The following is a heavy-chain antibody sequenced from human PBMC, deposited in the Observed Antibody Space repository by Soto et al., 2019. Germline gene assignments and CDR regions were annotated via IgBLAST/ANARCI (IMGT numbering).Heavy chain of an antibody. Sequence: GGSLRLSCAASGFTFSSYWMHWVRQAPGKGLVWVSRINSDGSSTSYADSVKGRFTISRDNAKNTLYLQMNSLRAEDTAVYYCAILSSSWDLPIHYWGQGTLVTVSS. CDR2: INSDGSST. CDR1: GFTFSSYW. CDR3: AILSSSWDLPIHY. D-gene: IGHD6-13*01. V-gene: IGHV3-74*01. J-gene: IGHJ4*02.